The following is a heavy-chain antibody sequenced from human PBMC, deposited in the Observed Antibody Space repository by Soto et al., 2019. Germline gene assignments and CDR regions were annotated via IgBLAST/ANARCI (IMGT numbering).Heavy chain of an antibody. J-gene: IGHJ6*02. CDR2: ISYDGSNK. V-gene: IGHV3-30-3*01. D-gene: IGHD3-3*01. CDR1: GFTFSSYA. CDR3: ARVPVHDFWSGYKGYYYYGMDV. Sequence: GALRLSCAASGFTFSSYAMHWVRQAPGKGLEWVAVISYDGSNKYYADSVKGRFTISRDNSKNTLYLQMNSLRAEDTAVYYCARVPVHDFWSGYKGYYYYGMDVWGQGTTVTVSS.